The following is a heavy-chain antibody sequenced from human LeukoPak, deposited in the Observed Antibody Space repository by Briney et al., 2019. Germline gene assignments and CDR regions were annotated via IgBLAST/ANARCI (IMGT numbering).Heavy chain of an antibody. CDR3: ARRVTYFDY. V-gene: IGHV1-18*01. D-gene: IGHD2-21*02. J-gene: IGHJ4*02. Sequence: GASVKVSCKASGGTFSSYAISWVRQAPGQGLEWMGWISAYNGNTDYAQKLQGRVTMTTDTSTSTAYMELRSLRSDDTAVYYCARRVTYFDYWGQGTLVTVSS. CDR1: GGTFSSYA. CDR2: ISAYNGNT.